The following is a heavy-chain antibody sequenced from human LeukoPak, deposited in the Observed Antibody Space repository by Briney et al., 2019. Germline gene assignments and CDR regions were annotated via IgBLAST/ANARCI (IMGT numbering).Heavy chain of an antibody. CDR2: INLNSGAT. CDR3: ARAFLDYVPYYYGMDV. V-gene: IGHV1-2*02. D-gene: IGHD4-17*01. Sequence: GASVKVSCKASGFTFSKYYLHWVRQAPGQGLEWLGWINLNSGATKYVQKYQGRVTMTRDTSISTAYMELSRLRSDDTAVYYCARAFLDYVPYYYGMDVWGQGTTVTVSS. CDR1: GFTFSKYY. J-gene: IGHJ6*02.